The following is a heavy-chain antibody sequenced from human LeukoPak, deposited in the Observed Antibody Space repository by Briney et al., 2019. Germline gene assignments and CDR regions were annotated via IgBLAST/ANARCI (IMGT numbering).Heavy chain of an antibody. J-gene: IGHJ5*02. CDR1: GYTFTDCY. CDR2: INPNSGDT. CDR3: ARDRQVLTAGANNWFDP. D-gene: IGHD4/OR15-4a*01. V-gene: IGHV1-2*02. Sequence: ASVKVSCKGSGYTFTDCYMHWVRQAPGQGLEWMGWINPNSGDTNYAQKFQGRGTMTRDTSITTAYMELRTLTPDDPAVHYWARDRQVLTAGANNWFDPWGQGTLVSVSS.